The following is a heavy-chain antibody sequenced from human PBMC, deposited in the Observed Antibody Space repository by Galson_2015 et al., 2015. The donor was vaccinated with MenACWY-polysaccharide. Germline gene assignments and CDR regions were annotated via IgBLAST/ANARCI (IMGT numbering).Heavy chain of an antibody. CDR1: GFTFKNYW. CDR3: AGGHYGMDV. J-gene: IGHJ6*02. CDR2: IKKDGSEK. Sequence: SLRLSCAVSGFTFKNYWMSWVRQAPGKGLEWVANIKKDGSEKYCVDSVKGRFTISRDNARNSLHLQMNGLRGEDTAVYYCAGGHYGMDVWGQGTTVTVS. V-gene: IGHV3-7*01.